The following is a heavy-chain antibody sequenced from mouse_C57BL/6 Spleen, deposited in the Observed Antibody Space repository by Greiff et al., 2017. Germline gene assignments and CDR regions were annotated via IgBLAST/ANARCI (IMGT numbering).Heavy chain of an antibody. J-gene: IGHJ3*01. CDR2: FYPGSGSI. CDR3: ARHEDPYYGSSYGWFAY. CDR1: GYTFTEYT. Sequence: QVQLKQSGAELVKPGASVKLSCKASGYTFTEYTIHWVKQRSGQGLEWIGWFYPGSGSIKYNEKFKDKATLTADKSSSTVYMELSRLTSEDSAVYFWARHEDPYYGSSYGWFAYWGQGTLVTVSA. V-gene: IGHV1-62-2*01. D-gene: IGHD1-1*01.